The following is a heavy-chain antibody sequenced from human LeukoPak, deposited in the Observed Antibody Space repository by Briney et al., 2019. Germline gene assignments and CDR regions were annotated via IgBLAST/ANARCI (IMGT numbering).Heavy chain of an antibody. J-gene: IGHJ5*02. CDR1: GGTFSSYT. CDR3: ARQATSIVGATTNWFDP. CDR2: IIPILGIA. V-gene: IGHV1-69*02. Sequence: SVKVSCKASGGTFSSYTISWVRQAPGQGLEWMGRIIPILGIANHAQKLQGRVTITADKSTSTAYMELSSLRSEDTAVYYCARQATSIVGATTNWFDPWGQGTLVTVSS. D-gene: IGHD1-26*01.